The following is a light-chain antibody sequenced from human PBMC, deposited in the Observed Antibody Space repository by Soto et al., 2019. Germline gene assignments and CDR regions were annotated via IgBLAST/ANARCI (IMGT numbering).Light chain of an antibody. Sequence: IQLTQSPSSLSASVGDSVTATCRASQIISTYLAGYQQKPGNVPKLLIYAASTLQSGVPSRFSGSGSGTDFTLTISSLQPEDVATYYCQKYNSALITLGQGTRLE. J-gene: IGKJ5*01. CDR2: AAS. CDR3: QKYNSALIT. CDR1: QIISTY. V-gene: IGKV1-27*01.